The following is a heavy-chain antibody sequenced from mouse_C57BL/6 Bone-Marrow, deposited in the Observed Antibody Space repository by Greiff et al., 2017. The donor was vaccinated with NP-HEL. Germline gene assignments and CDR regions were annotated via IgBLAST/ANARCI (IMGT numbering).Heavy chain of an antibody. CDR3: ARQYDGFWYFDV. Sequence: EVKLMESGGGLVQPGGSLKLSCAASGFTFSDYYMYWVRQTPEKRLEWVAYISNGGGSTYYPDTVKGRFTISRDNAKNTLYLQMSRLKSEDTAMYYCARQYDGFWYFDVWGTGTTVTVSS. J-gene: IGHJ1*03. D-gene: IGHD2-3*01. V-gene: IGHV5-12*01. CDR1: GFTFSDYY. CDR2: ISNGGGST.